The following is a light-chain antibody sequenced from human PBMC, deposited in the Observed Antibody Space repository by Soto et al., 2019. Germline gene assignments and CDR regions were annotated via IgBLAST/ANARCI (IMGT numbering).Light chain of an antibody. V-gene: IGKV3-20*01. CDR2: GAS. CDR1: QSVSSSY. Sequence: EIVLTQSPGTPSLSPGERATLSCRASQSVSSSYLAWYQQKPGQAPRLLIHGASSRATGIPDRFSGSGSVTDFTLTISRLEPEDFAVYYCQQYGRSPPWTFGQGTKVEIK. CDR3: QQYGRSPPWT. J-gene: IGKJ1*01.